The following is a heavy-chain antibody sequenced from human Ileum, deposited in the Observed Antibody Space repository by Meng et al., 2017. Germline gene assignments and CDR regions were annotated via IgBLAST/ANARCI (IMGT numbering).Heavy chain of an antibody. CDR3: ARGHQNYDILTGSY. CDR2: INTGNGDA. Sequence: QVQLVQSGAAVKKTGAVVKVSCKASGYTFTRYAMHWVRQAPGQRLEWMGWINTGNGDAKYSQRFQGRVTITRDTSASTVYMELSSLRSEDTTVYYCARGHQNYDILTGSYWGQGTLVTVSS. J-gene: IGHJ4*02. V-gene: IGHV1-3*04. D-gene: IGHD3-9*01. CDR1: GYTFTRYA.